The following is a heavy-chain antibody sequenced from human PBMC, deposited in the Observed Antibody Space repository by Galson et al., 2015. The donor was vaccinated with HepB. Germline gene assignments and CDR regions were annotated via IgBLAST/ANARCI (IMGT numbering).Heavy chain of an antibody. D-gene: IGHD6-13*01. J-gene: IGHJ5*02. CDR2: INPSGGST. CDR1: GYTFTSYY. Sequence: SVKVSCKASGYTFTSYYMHWVRQAPGQGLEWMGIINPSGGSTSYAQKFQGRITMTTDTSTSTVYMELSSLRSEDTAVYYCARDEKGTWYYYNSEGWLDPWGQGTLVTVSS. V-gene: IGHV1-46*03. CDR3: ARDEKGTWYYYNSEGWLDP.